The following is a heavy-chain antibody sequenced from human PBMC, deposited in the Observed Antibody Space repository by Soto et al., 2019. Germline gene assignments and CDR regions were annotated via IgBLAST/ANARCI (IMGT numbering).Heavy chain of an antibody. Sequence: SVKVSGKASGGTFVSYAFSWVRQAPGQGLEGVGEIIPIFDTSNYAQKLQGRVTLTADKSTSTVYMELSRLRSEDTAVYYCASGFDFLCGSKVLGYPVENCGEGTLVTV. J-gene: IGHJ4*01. CDR1: GGTFVSYA. V-gene: IGHV1-69*06. CDR2: IIPIFDTS. CDR3: ASGFDFLCGSKVLGYPVEN. D-gene: IGHD3-3*01.